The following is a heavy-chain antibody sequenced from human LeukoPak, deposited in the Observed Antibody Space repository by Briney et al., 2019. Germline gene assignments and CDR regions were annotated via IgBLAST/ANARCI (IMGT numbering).Heavy chain of an antibody. CDR2: ISAYNGNT. D-gene: IGHD1-26*01. V-gene: IGHV1-18*01. CDR3: ARDMGWEPHGYYYYYMDV. CDR1: GGTFSSYA. Sequence: GASVKVSCKASGGTFSSYAISWVRQAPGQGLEWMGWISAYNGNTNYAQKLRGRVTMTTDTSTSTAYMELRSLRSDDTAVYYCARDMGWEPHGYYYYYMDVWGKGTTVTISS. J-gene: IGHJ6*03.